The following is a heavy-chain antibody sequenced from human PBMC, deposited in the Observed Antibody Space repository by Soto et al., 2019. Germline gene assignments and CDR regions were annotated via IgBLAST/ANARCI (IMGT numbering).Heavy chain of an antibody. CDR3: ARDRGVAPAVAGNAHYCYYMDV. Sequence: QDRLVQSGVEVKKPGASVRVSCKASGYSFTNYGITWVRQAPGQGSEWMGWISAYNGNTNYAQKFQVRVTLTTDASTSTAYLELRSLRSDDTAGNYCARDRGVAPAVAGNAHYCYYMDVGGKGTTVTVAS. D-gene: IGHD6-19*01. V-gene: IGHV1-18*01. CDR2: ISAYNGNT. J-gene: IGHJ6*03. CDR1: GYSFTNYG.